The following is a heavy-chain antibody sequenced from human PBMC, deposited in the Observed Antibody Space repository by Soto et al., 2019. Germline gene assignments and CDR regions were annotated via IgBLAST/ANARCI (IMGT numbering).Heavy chain of an antibody. Sequence: GYLILACAASVFTLSNHPMSWVRQASGKGLEWVSAISDYGRITYHADTVTGRFTISRDNSKNTLYVQMNSLRTEDTAVYSCAKLQRVTGSSFDPWGQGTLVTVSS. CDR2: ISDYGRIT. CDR1: VFTLSNHP. CDR3: AKLQRVTGSSFDP. J-gene: IGHJ5*02. D-gene: IGHD1-26*01. V-gene: IGHV3-23*01.